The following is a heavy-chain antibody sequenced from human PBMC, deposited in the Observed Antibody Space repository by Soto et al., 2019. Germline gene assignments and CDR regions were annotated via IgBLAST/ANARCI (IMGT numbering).Heavy chain of an antibody. J-gene: IGHJ5*02. D-gene: IGHD3-3*01. CDR3: ASLGITIFVGFDP. CDR2: IYYSGST. Sequence: TLSLTCTVSGGSISIGDYYWSWILQPRGKGLEWIGYIYYSGSTCYNPSLKSRVTISVDTSKNQFSLKLSSVTAADTAVYYCASLGITIFVGFDPWGQGTLVTVSS. V-gene: IGHV4-30-4*01. CDR1: GGSISIGDYY.